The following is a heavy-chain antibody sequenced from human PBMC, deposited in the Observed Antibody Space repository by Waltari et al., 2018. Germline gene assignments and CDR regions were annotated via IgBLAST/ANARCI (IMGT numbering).Heavy chain of an antibody. Sequence: QVQLQQWGAGLLKPSETLSLTCAVYGGSFSGYYWSWIRQPPGEGLEWIGEINHNVNTNYNPSLKSRVTISVDTSKNQFSVKLSSVTAADTAVYYCARVEGYPSVSPRFDYWGRGTLVTVSS. D-gene: IGHD2-2*01. CDR3: ARVEGYPSVSPRFDY. CDR1: GGSFSGYY. CDR2: INHNVNT. J-gene: IGHJ4*02. V-gene: IGHV4-34*02.